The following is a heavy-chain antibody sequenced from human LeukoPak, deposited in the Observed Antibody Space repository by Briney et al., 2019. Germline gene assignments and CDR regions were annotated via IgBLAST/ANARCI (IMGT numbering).Heavy chain of an antibody. CDR1: GFTFTGYG. Sequence: GGSLRLSCIASGFTFTGYGMHWVRQAPGKGLEWVAFIAYDGSNKYYADSVKGRFTISRDSSKSTLYLQMNSLRAEDTAVYYCAKERTGYYMEVWGRGGTATVFS. CDR3: AKERTGYYMEV. J-gene: IGHJ6*03. V-gene: IGHV3-30*02. D-gene: IGHD1-1*01. CDR2: IAYDGSNK.